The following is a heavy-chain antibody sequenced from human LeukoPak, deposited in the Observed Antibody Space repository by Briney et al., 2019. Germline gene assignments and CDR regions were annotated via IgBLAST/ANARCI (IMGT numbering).Heavy chain of an antibody. CDR1: GYSFTIYW. CDR3: ARRNPMTQDAFDI. V-gene: IGHV5-51*01. CDR2: IYPGDSDT. D-gene: IGHD2-21*02. Sequence: GESLKISWKGSGYSFTIYWIGWVRQMPGKGLEWRGIIYPGDSDTRYSPSFQGQVTISADKSTTTSFLQWSSLKASDTAMYYCARRNPMTQDAFDIWGQGTRVPVSS. J-gene: IGHJ3*02.